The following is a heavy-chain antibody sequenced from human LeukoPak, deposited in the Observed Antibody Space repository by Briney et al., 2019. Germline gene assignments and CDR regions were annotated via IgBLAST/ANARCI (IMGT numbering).Heavy chain of an antibody. CDR1: GFTFSSYA. CDR2: ISYDGSNK. Sequence: GGSLRLSCAASGFTFSSYAMHWVRRAPGKGLEWVAVISYDGSNKYYADSVKGRFTISRDNSKNTLYLQMNSLRAEDTAVYYCARAPGDLVLLWFGELIDYWGQGTLVTVSS. CDR3: ARAPGDLVLLWFGELIDY. V-gene: IGHV3-30*04. D-gene: IGHD3-10*01. J-gene: IGHJ4*02.